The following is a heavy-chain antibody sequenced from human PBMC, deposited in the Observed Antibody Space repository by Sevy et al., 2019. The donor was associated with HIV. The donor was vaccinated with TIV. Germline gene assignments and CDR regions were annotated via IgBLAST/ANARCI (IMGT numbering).Heavy chain of an antibody. D-gene: IGHD3-3*01. CDR1: GYTLSKLP. CDR3: ATLDFWSDYPFYGVDV. Sequence: ASVKVSCKVSGYTLSKLPMHWVRLAPGKGLEWMGGFDPEDGETIYAQKFQGRVIMTEDTSSDTAYMELSSLRSEDTAVYYCATLDFWSDYPFYGVDVWGQGTTVTVSS. J-gene: IGHJ6*02. CDR2: FDPEDGET. V-gene: IGHV1-24*01.